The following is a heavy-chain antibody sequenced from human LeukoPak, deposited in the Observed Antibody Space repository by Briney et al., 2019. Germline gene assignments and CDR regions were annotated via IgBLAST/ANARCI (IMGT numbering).Heavy chain of an antibody. CDR1: GFTYSSYS. CDR3: ARGWVTNNNWFDP. J-gene: IGHJ5*02. D-gene: IGHD2-21*02. Sequence: PGGSLRLSCAASGFTYSSYSMNWVRQAPGKGLEWVSYINSGSSSIYYADSVKGRFTISRDNAKNFLYLQMNSLRAEDTAVYYCARGWVTNNNWFDPWGQGTLVTVSS. CDR2: INSGSSSI. V-gene: IGHV3-21*01.